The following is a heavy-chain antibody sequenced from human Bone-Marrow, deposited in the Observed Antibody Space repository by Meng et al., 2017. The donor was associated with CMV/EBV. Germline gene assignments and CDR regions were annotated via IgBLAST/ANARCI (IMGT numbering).Heavy chain of an antibody. CDR2: IFYSGST. Sequence: SETLSLTCTVSGGSISSSRYYWGWIRQPPGKGLEWIGSIFYSGSTSYSPSLESRVAISVDTSKNQFSLKLSSVTAADTAVYYCARVQYQLLSGVSGFEPWGQGTLVTVSS. D-gene: IGHD2-2*01. V-gene: IGHV4-39*07. J-gene: IGHJ5*02. CDR3: ARVQYQLLSGVSGFEP. CDR1: GGSISSSRYY.